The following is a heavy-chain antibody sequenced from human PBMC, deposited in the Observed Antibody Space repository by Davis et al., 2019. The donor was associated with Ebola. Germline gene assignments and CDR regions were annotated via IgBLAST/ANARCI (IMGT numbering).Heavy chain of an antibody. CDR2: ISWNSGTS. CDR1: GFNFDDYA. J-gene: IGHJ4*02. D-gene: IGHD6-13*01. V-gene: IGHV3-9*03. CDR3: AKAIAATNTGFDY. Sequence: PGGSLRLSCAASGFNFDDYAMHWVRQAPGKGLERVSGISWNSGTSGYADSVKGRFTISRDNAKNSLYLQMNSLRPEDMAFYYCAKAIAATNTGFDYWGQGTLVTVSS.